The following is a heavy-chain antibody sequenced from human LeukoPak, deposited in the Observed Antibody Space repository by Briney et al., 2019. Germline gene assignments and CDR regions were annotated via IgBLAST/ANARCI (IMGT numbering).Heavy chain of an antibody. CDR2: ISSSSSYI. CDR1: GFTFSNYS. CDR3: AHTVTPRYFQF. D-gene: IGHD4-17*01. J-gene: IGHJ1*01. Sequence: PGGSLRLSCAAPGFTFSNYSMAWVRQAPGKGLEWVSFISSSSSYIYYADSVKGRFTISRDNAKNSLYLQMNSLRTEDTALYYCAHTVTPRYFQFWGQGTLVTVSS. V-gene: IGHV3-21*01.